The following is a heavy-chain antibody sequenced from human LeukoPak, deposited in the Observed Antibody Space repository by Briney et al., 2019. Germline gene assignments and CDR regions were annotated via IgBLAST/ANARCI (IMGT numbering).Heavy chain of an antibody. J-gene: IGHJ4*02. CDR2: IYFTGST. V-gene: IGHV4-59*02. D-gene: IGHD2-15*01. CDR1: GGSVSGYH. Sequence: SETLSPTCTVSGGSVSGYHWSWIRQPPGQGLECIGHIYFTGSTTYNPSLKSRVTISVDTSQNQFSLSLTSVTSADTAVYYCARVTAAGGGFDHWGQGTLVTVSS. CDR3: ARVTAAGGGFDH.